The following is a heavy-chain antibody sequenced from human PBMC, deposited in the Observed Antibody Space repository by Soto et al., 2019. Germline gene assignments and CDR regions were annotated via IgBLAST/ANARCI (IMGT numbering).Heavy chain of an antibody. CDR3: AREAGYCSRTSCYRRAFDT. CDR1: GFTFSGHW. J-gene: IGHJ3*02. D-gene: IGHD2-2*01. CDR2: INTDGGSS. Sequence: EVQLVESGGDLVQPGGSLRLSCAASGFTFSGHWMHWVGQVPGKGLEWVSRINTDGGSSAYADSVKGRFTISRDNAKNTLYLQMNGLRAVDTAVYYCAREAGYCSRTSCYRRAFDTWGQGTTVTVSS. V-gene: IGHV3-74*03.